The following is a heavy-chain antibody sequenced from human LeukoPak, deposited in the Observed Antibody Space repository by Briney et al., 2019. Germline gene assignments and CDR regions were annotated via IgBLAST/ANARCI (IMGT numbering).Heavy chain of an antibody. CDR1: GFTSSTYD. Sequence: GGSLKLSCAASGFTSSTYDMSWVRQAPGKGLEWVSVIRGSGGSTYYADSVKGRFTISRDNSKNTLYLQMNSLRAEDTAIYYCAKDLYGDYGGIDYWGQGTLVTVSS. J-gene: IGHJ4*02. CDR3: AKDLYGDYGGIDY. V-gene: IGHV3-23*01. D-gene: IGHD4-17*01. CDR2: IRGSGGST.